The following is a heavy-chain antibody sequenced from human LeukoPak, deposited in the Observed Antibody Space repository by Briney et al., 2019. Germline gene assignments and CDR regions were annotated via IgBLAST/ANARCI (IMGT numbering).Heavy chain of an antibody. CDR2: ISYDGSNK. V-gene: IGHV3-30-3*01. Sequence: GGPLRLSCAASGFTFSSYAMHWVPQAPGKGLEWVAVISYDGSNKYYADSVKGRFTISRDNSKNTLYLQMNSLRAEDTAVYYCARAGRYFGLFDYWGQGTLVTVSA. J-gene: IGHJ4*02. CDR3: ARAGRYFGLFDY. D-gene: IGHD3-9*01. CDR1: GFTFSSYA.